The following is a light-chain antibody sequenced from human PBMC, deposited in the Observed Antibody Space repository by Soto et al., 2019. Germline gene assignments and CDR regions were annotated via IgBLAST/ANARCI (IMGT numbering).Light chain of an antibody. CDR3: QQYGSSPQT. CDR2: GAS. Sequence: EIVLTQSPGTLSVSPGERATLSCRASQSVSSSFLAWYQKTPGQAPRLPIDGASSRATGIPDRFSGSGSGTDFTLTISSLQPEDFAIYYCQQYGSSPQTFGQGTNLEIK. V-gene: IGKV3-20*01. J-gene: IGKJ1*01. CDR1: QSVSSSF.